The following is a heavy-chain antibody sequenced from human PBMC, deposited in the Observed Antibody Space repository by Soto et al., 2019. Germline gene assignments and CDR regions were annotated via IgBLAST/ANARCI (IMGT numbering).Heavy chain of an antibody. CDR2: IRWDSGNI. CDR3: AKDGEDCSSTSCYGYYYYMDV. D-gene: IGHD2-2*01. Sequence: EVQLVESGGGLVQPGRSLRLSCAASGFTFDDYGMHWVRQAPGKGLEWVSGIRWDSGNIGYADSVKGRFTISRDNAKNSLFLQMNSLRAEDTALYYCAKDGEDCSSTSCYGYYYYMDVWGKGTTVTVSS. V-gene: IGHV3-9*01. J-gene: IGHJ6*03. CDR1: GFTFDDYG.